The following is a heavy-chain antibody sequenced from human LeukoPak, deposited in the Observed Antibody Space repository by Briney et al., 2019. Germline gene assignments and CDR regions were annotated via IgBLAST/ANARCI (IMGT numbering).Heavy chain of an antibody. D-gene: IGHD2-8*02. J-gene: IGHJ4*02. CDR3: ARSRFGRGVDFDY. CDR2: MNPNSGNT. CDR1: GYTFTNYD. V-gene: IGHV1-8*03. Sequence: ASVKVSCETSGYTFTNYDINWVRQASGQGLEWMGWMNPNSGNTDYAQNFRGRVTFNRDTSTRTAYMELTSLRSEDTAVYYCARSRFGRGVDFDYWGQGTLVTASS.